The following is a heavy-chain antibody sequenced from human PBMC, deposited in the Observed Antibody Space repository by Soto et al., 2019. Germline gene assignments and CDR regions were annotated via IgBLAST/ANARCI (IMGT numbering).Heavy chain of an antibody. V-gene: IGHV4-59*01. CDR2: IYYSGST. Sequence: SETLSLTCTVSGGSISSYYWSWIRQPPGKGLEWIGYIYYSGSTNYNPSLKSRVTISVDTSKNQFPLKLSSVTAADTAVYYCARGYCSGGSCYGVPDYWGQGTLVTVSS. CDR1: GGSISSYY. CDR3: ARGYCSGGSCYGVPDY. J-gene: IGHJ4*02. D-gene: IGHD2-15*01.